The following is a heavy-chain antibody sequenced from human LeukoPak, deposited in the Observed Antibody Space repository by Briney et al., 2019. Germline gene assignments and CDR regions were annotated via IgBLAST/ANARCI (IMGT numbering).Heavy chain of an antibody. CDR2: INHSGST. CDR3: ARGPYSSSSPSAFDY. CDR1: GGSFSGYY. V-gene: IGHV4-34*01. J-gene: IGHJ4*02. Sequence: SETLSLTCAVYGGSFSGYYWSWIRQPPGKGLEWIGEINHSGSTNYSPSLKSRVTISVDTSKDQFSLKLSSVTAADTAVYYCARGPYSSSSPSAFDYWGQGTLVTVSS. D-gene: IGHD6-6*01.